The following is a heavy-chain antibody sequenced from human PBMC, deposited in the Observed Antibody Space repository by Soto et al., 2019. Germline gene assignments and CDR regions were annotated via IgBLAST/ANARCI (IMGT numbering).Heavy chain of an antibody. V-gene: IGHV1-58*02. CDR3: ARASVSGRRFDY. CDR2: IVVGSGNT. D-gene: IGHD6-19*01. J-gene: IGHJ4*02. CDR1: GFTFSSSG. Sequence: EASVKVSCKASGFTFSSSGIHWVRQARGQRLEWIGWIVVGSGNTNYAQKFQERVTITRDTSTSTVYMELSSLTSEDTALYYCARASVSGRRFDYWGQGTLVTVS.